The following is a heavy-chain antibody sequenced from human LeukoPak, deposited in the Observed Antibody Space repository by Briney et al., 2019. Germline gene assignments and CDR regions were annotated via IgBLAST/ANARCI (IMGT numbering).Heavy chain of an antibody. Sequence: GGSLRLSCAASGFTFSSYSMNWVRQAPGKGLKWVSSISSSSSYIYYADSVKGRFTISRDNTKNSLYLQMNSLRAEDTAVYYCASALPFDYWGQGTLVTVSS. CDR2: ISSSSSYI. V-gene: IGHV3-21*01. J-gene: IGHJ4*02. CDR3: ASALPFDY. CDR1: GFTFSSYS. D-gene: IGHD3-16*02.